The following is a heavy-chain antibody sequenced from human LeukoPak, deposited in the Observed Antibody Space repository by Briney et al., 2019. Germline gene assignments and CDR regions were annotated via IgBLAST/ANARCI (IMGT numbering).Heavy chain of an antibody. V-gene: IGHV4-59*01. CDR1: GGSISSYY. J-gene: IGHJ5*02. CDR2: IYYSGTT. D-gene: IGHD2-2*01. Sequence: SETLSLTCTVSGGSISSYYWSWIRQPPGKGLEWIGYIYYSGTTNYNPSLKSRVTISVDTSKNQFSLRLSSVTAADTAIYYCARDLGYCSTASCYAWFDPWGQGTLVTVSS. CDR3: ARDLGYCSTASCYAWFDP.